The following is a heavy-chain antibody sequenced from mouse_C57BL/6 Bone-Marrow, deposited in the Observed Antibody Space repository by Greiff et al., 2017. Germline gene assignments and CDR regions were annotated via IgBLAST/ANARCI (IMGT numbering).Heavy chain of an antibody. CDR1: GFNIKDYY. J-gene: IGHJ4*01. CDR3: ASYLLWLRRRLDGYAMDY. D-gene: IGHD2-2*01. CDR2: IDPEDGDT. V-gene: IGHV14-1*01. Sequence: VQLQQSGAELVRPGASVKLSCTASGFNIKDYYMHWVKQRPEQGLEWIGRIDPEDGDTEYAPKFQGKATMTADTSSNTAYLQLSSLTSEDTAVYYCASYLLWLRRRLDGYAMDYWGQGTSVTVSS.